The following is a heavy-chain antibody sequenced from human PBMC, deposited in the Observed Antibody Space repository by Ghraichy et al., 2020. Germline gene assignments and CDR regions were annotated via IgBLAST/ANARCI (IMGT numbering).Heavy chain of an antibody. CDR2: IAGSGGNT. Sequence: GSVKVSCAASGLIFSSYAMTWVRQAPGGGLEWVSAIAGSGGNTYYADFAKGRFTISRDNSKNTLYLQMNSLRAEDTAVYYCAKEDAVSAVPDYWGQGTLVTVSS. J-gene: IGHJ4*02. CDR3: AKEDAVSAVPDY. D-gene: IGHD2-15*01. CDR1: GLIFSSYA. V-gene: IGHV3-23*01.